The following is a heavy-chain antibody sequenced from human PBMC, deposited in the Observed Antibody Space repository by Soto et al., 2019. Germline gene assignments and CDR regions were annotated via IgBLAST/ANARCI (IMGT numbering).Heavy chain of an antibody. J-gene: IGHJ3*02. CDR2: MSHSGGT. V-gene: IGHV4-34*01. D-gene: IGHD1-1*01. CDR3: ARVERGTATTVVDAFDI. Sequence: QVQLQQWGAGLLKPSETLSLTCAVYGGSVSGANYYWSWIRQPPGKGLEWIGEMSHSGGTHFNPSRERRVTRSVDTSTNQCSLKRSSVTAADTALYYCARVERGTATTVVDAFDIWGPGTMVTVSS. CDR1: GGSVSGANYY.